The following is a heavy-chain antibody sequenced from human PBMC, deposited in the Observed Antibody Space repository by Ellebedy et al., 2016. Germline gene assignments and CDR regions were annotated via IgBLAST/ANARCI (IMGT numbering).Heavy chain of an antibody. CDR2: INYSGST. D-gene: IGHD3-3*01. J-gene: IGHJ4*02. CDR3: ARHALWSGYYRSFDY. Sequence: GSLRLXCTVSGGSVSSSSYYWGWIRQPPGKGLEWIASINYSGSTYYNPSFTSRVTISVDTSKDQFSLKLSAVTATDTALYYCARHALWSGYYRSFDYWGQGTLVTVSS. CDR1: GGSVSSSSYY. V-gene: IGHV4-39*01.